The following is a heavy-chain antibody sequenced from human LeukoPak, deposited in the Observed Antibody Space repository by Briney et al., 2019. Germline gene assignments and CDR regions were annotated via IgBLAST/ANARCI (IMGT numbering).Heavy chain of an antibody. CDR3: ARDPNRQWLVTDDY. CDR2: ISSSSSYI. D-gene: IGHD6-19*01. Sequence: PGGSLRLSCAASGFTFSSYSMNWVRQAPGKGLEWVSSISSSSSYIYYADSVKGRFTISRDNAENSLYLQMNSLRAEDTAVYYCARDPNRQWLVTDDYWGQGTLVTVSS. J-gene: IGHJ4*02. CDR1: GFTFSSYS. V-gene: IGHV3-21*01.